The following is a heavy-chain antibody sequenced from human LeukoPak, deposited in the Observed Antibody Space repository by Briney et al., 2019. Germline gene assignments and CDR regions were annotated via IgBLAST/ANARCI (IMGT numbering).Heavy chain of an antibody. CDR1: GFTFSDYY. CDR3: ARDRTRETFDY. J-gene: IGHJ4*02. Sequence: GGSLRLSCAASGFTFSDYYMSWIRQTPGKGLEWVSFISSGGNTINYADSMKGRFTISRDNAKNSLYLQMNSLRAEDTAVYYCARDRTRETFDYWGRGTLVTVSS. CDR2: ISSGGNTI. D-gene: IGHD1-1*01. V-gene: IGHV3-11*04.